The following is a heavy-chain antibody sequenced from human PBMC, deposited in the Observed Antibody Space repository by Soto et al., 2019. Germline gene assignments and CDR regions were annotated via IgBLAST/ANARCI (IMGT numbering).Heavy chain of an antibody. V-gene: IGHV1-69*01. CDR2: IIPIFGTA. Sequence: QVQLVQSGAEVKKPGSSVKVSCKASGGTFSSYAISWVRQAPGQGHEWMGGIIPIFGTANYAQKFQGRVTITADESTSTAYMELSSLRSEDTAVYYCARRIHSSAGSLRAFDIWGQGTMVTVSS. CDR1: GGTFSSYA. J-gene: IGHJ3*02. D-gene: IGHD6-19*01. CDR3: ARRIHSSAGSLRAFDI.